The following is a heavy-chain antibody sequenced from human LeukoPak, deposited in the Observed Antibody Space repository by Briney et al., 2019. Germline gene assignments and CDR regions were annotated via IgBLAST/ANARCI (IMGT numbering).Heavy chain of an antibody. Sequence: GGSLRLSCAASGFSFSSYSMNLVRQAAGKGLEWVSYISSSSSSSTTIYYADSVKGRFTISRDNSKNTLYLQMNSLRAEDTAVYYCAKDSIVWGQGTLVTVSS. CDR2: ISSSSSSSTTI. V-gene: IGHV3-48*01. CDR3: AKDSIV. J-gene: IGHJ4*02. CDR1: GFSFSSYS. D-gene: IGHD3-22*01.